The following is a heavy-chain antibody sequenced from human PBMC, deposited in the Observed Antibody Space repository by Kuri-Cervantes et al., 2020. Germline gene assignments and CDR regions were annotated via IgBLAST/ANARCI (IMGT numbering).Heavy chain of an antibody. D-gene: IGHD3-22*01. CDR3: ARGRKRYYYDSSGYYDY. CDR1: GGSFSGYY. J-gene: IGHJ4*02. Sequence: SETLSLTCAVYGGSFSGYYWSWIRQPPGKGLEWIGYIYYSGITNYVPSLKSRVTISVDTSKNQFSLKVSPVSAADTAVYSCARGRKRYYYDSSGYYDYWGQGTLVTVSS. CDR2: IYYSGIT. V-gene: IGHV4-59*01.